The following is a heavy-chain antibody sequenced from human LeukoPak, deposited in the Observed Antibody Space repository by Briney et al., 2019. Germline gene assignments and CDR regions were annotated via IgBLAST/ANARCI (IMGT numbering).Heavy chain of an antibody. J-gene: IGHJ4*02. CDR2: IYPGDSDT. V-gene: IGHV5-51*01. CDR1: GYSFTSYW. D-gene: IGHD6-13*01. Sequence: GASLQISCQGSGYSFTSYWIGWVRQLPGKGLEYMGIIYPGDSDTRYSPSFQGQVTISADRSISTAYLQWSSLKASDTAIYYCARAAADTINSFDYWGQGTLVTVSS. CDR3: ARAAADTINSFDY.